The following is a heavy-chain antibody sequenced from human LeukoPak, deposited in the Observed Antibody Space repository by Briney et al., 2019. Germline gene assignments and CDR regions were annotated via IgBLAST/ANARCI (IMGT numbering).Heavy chain of an antibody. V-gene: IGHV3-21*06. Sequence: GGSLRLSCAAHGLTFSTYGMNWVRQAPGKGLEWVSYISSLSNYIYYADSVRGRFIISRDNAKNSLYLQMDSLRVEDTAVYYCARTQDSHDWIDTWGQGTLVTVSS. CDR2: ISSLSNYI. CDR1: GLTFSTYG. CDR3: ARTQDSHDWIDT. J-gene: IGHJ5*02. D-gene: IGHD4-11*01.